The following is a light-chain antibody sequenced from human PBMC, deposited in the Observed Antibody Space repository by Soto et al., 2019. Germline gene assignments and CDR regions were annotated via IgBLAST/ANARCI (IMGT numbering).Light chain of an antibody. CDR2: LAS. J-gene: IGKJ1*01. Sequence: DIVMTQSPDSLAVSLGERATINCKSSQGVLNRSKNKNYIAWYQHKPGQPPKMLIYLASTRESGVPDRFSGSWSGTDFSLTITSLQAEDVAVYYCQQHNSLPWTFGQGTKVEI. CDR3: QQHNSLPWT. V-gene: IGKV4-1*01. CDR1: QGVLNRSKNKNY.